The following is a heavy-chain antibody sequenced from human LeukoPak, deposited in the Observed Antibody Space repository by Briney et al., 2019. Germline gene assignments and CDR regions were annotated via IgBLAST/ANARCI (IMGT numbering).Heavy chain of an antibody. V-gene: IGHV1-2*02. CDR2: INPNSGGT. Sequence: GASVKVSCKASGYTFTGYYMHWVRQAPGQGLEWMGWINPNSGGTNYAQKFQGRVTMTRDTSISTAYMELSRLRSDDTAVYYCARQLPIVVVPAATEMDVWGKGTTVTVSS. CDR3: ARQLPIVVVPAATEMDV. CDR1: GYTFTGYY. J-gene: IGHJ6*04. D-gene: IGHD2-2*01.